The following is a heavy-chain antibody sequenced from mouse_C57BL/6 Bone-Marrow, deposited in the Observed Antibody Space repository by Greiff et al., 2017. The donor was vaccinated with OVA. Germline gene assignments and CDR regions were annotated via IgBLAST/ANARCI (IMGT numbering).Heavy chain of an antibody. J-gene: IGHJ3*01. CDR1: GYTFTDYY. D-gene: IGHD3-3*01. CDR2: INPNNGGT. V-gene: IGHV1-26*01. CDR3: AREGGRDGWFAY. Sequence: EVQLQQSGPELVKPGASVKISCKASGYTFTDYYMNWVKQSHGKSLEWIGDINPNNGGTSYNQKFKGKATLTVDKSSSTAYMELRSLTSEDSAVYYCAREGGRDGWFAYWGQGTLVTVSA.